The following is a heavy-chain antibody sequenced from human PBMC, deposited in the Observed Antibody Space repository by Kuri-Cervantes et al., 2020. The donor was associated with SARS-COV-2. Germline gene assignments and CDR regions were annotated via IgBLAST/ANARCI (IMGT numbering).Heavy chain of an antibody. CDR1: GGSISSYY. CDR2: IYYSGST. Sequence: GSLRLSCSVSGGSISSYYWSWIRQPPGKGLEWIGYIYYSGSTNYNPSLMSRLTISVDTSKNQFSLKLSSVTAADTAVYYCARQSPDQYSGSSQWFDPWGQGTLVTVSS. D-gene: IGHD1-26*01. J-gene: IGHJ5*02. V-gene: IGHV4-59*08. CDR3: ARQSPDQYSGSSQWFDP.